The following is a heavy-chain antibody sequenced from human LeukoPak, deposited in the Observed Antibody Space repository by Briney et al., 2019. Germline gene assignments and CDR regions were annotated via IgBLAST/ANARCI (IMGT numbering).Heavy chain of an antibody. CDR2: IYYSGST. V-gene: IGHV4-59*01. J-gene: IGHJ4*02. Sequence: PSETLSLTCTVSGGSISSYYWSWIRQPPGKGLEWIGYIYYSGSTNYNPPLKSRVTMSVDTSKNQFSLKLGPVTAADTAVYYCASEDTSGTRSDYWGQGTLVTVSS. CDR1: GGSISSYY. CDR3: ASEDTSGTRSDY. D-gene: IGHD1-1*01.